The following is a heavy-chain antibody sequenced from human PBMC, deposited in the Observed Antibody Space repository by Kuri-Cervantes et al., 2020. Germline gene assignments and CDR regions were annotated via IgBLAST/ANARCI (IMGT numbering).Heavy chain of an antibody. Sequence: GESLKISCAASGFTFSSYTMHWVRQAPGKGLELGAVISYDGSNKYYADSVKGRFTISRDNSKNTLYLQMNSLTAEDTAVYYWARVAAAGNYWGQGTLVTVSS. CDR2: ISYDGSNK. D-gene: IGHD6-13*01. V-gene: IGHV3-30-3*01. CDR1: GFTFSSYT. CDR3: ARVAAAGNY. J-gene: IGHJ4*02.